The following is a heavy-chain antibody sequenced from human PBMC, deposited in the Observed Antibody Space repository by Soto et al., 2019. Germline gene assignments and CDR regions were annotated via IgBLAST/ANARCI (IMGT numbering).Heavy chain of an antibody. Sequence: QVQLVQSGAEVKKPGSSVKVSCKASGGTFSSYAISWVRQAPGQGLEWMGGIIPIFGTANYAQKFQGRVPIAADESTSTADMELRSLRSEDTAVYDCLLVPAANYYYYGMDVWGQGTTVTVSS. CDR2: IIPIFGTA. CDR3: LLVPAANYYYYGMDV. CDR1: GGTFSSYA. D-gene: IGHD2-2*01. J-gene: IGHJ6*02. V-gene: IGHV1-69*12.